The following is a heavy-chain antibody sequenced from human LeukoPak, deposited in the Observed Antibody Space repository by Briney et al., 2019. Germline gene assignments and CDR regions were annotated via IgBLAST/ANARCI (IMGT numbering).Heavy chain of an antibody. CDR1: GYTISEVS. V-gene: IGHV1-24*01. CDR3: AKAPFTNWSGWFGP. J-gene: IGHJ5*02. D-gene: IGHD7-27*01. CDR2: LDPEDDKR. Sequence: GASVKVSCKVSGYTISEVSIHWVRQAPGKGLEWMGGLDPEDDKRFYAQKFQGRVTMTEDTSTDTAYMELSSLRSDDTAVYYCAKAPFTNWSGWFGPWGQGTLVTVSS.